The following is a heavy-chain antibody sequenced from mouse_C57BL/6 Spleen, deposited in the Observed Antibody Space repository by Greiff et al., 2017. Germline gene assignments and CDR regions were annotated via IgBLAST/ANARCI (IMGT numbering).Heavy chain of an antibody. Sequence: EVKVVESGGGLVKPGGSLKLSCAASGFPFSSYAMSWVRQTPEKRLAWVATISDGGSYTYYPDNVKGRFTISRDNAKNNLYLQMSHLKSEDTAMYYCARDKRDFWYFDYWGQGTTLTVSS. J-gene: IGHJ2*01. D-gene: IGHD3-3*01. CDR3: ARDKRDFWYFDY. CDR2: ISDGGSYT. V-gene: IGHV5-4*01. CDR1: GFPFSSYA.